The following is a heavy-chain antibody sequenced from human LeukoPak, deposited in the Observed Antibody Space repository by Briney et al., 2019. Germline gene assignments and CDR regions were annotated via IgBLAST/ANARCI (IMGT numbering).Heavy chain of an antibody. Sequence: SETLSLTCTVSGGSISSSSYYWGWIRQPPGKGLEWIGSFYYSGSTYYNPSLKSRVTISVDTSKNQFSLKLSSVTAADTAVYYCARGAVGYCSSTSCPGRRWFDPWGQGTLVTVSS. D-gene: IGHD2-2*01. J-gene: IGHJ5*02. CDR3: ARGAVGYCSSTSCPGRRWFDP. V-gene: IGHV4-39*01. CDR1: GGSISSSSYY. CDR2: FYYSGST.